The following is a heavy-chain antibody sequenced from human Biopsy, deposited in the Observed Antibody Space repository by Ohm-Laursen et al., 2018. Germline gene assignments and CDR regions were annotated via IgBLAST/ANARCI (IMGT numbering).Heavy chain of an antibody. CDR2: INPHSGTT. D-gene: IGHD2-15*01. V-gene: IGHV1-2*02. CDR3: AKGQDLRGGAEYFQH. CDR1: GYTFTGQY. J-gene: IGHJ1*01. Sequence: ASVKVSCKTSGYTFTGQYLHWVRQVPGQGLEWMGWINPHSGTTKFAQDFQGRVTMTRDTSITTAYMESRRLRSDDTAVYYCAKGQDLRGGAEYFQHWGQGALVTVSS.